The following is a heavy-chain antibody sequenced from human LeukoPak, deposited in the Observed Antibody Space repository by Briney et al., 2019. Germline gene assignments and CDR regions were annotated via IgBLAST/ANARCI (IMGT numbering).Heavy chain of an antibody. CDR1: GGSFSGYY. CDR2: INHSGST. CDR3: ASRSAGLNCSSTSCYWSYFDY. Sequence: SETLSLTCAVYGGSFSGYYWSWIRQPPGKGLEWIGEINHSGSTNYNPSLKSRVTISVDTSKNQFFLKLSSVTAADTAVYYCASRSAGLNCSSTSCYWSYFDYWGQGTLVTVSS. D-gene: IGHD2-2*01. J-gene: IGHJ4*02. V-gene: IGHV4-34*01.